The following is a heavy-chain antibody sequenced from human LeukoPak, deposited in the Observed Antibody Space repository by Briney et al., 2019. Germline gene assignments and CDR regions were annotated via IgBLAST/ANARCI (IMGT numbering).Heavy chain of an antibody. CDR2: FDPEDGET. D-gene: IGHD4-17*01. CDR3: ATDSAGLYDYGYFDY. V-gene: IGHV1-24*01. Sequence: ASVKVSCKVSGYTLTELSMHWVRQAPGKGLEWMGGFDPEDGETTYAQKFQGRVTMTEDTSTDTAYMELSSLRSEDTAVYYCATDSAGLYDYGYFDYWGQGTLVTVSS. J-gene: IGHJ4*02. CDR1: GYTLTELS.